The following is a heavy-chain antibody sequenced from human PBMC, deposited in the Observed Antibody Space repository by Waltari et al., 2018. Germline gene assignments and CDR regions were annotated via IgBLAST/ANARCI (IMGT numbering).Heavy chain of an antibody. Sequence: EVQLVASGGGLVQPGRSLRLSCAASGFTFDDHAMHWVRQAPGKGLEWVSGISWNSGTMGYADSVKGRFTISRDNAKNSLYLQMNSLRAEDMALYYCAKGGQQLVRDFDYWGQGTLVTVAS. CDR2: ISWNSGTM. D-gene: IGHD6-13*01. V-gene: IGHV3-9*03. J-gene: IGHJ4*02. CDR3: AKGGQQLVRDFDY. CDR1: GFTFDDHA.